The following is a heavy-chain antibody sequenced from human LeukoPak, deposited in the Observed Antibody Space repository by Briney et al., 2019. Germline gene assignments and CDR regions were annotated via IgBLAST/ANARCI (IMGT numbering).Heavy chain of an antibody. Sequence: GGSLRLSCAGSGFTVSTNYVSWVRQAPGKGLEWVSVIYSGGNTYYADSVKGRFSISRDNSKSTLYLQMNSLRAEDTAVYYCARDSSGWYYFDSWGQGILVTVSS. CDR3: ARDSSGWYYFDS. D-gene: IGHD6-19*01. J-gene: IGHJ4*02. CDR2: IYSGGNT. CDR1: GFTVSTNY. V-gene: IGHV3-66*01.